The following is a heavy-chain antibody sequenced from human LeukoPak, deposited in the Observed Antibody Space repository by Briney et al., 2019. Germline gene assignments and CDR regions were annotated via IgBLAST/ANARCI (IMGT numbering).Heavy chain of an antibody. CDR2: IYYSGST. Sequence: SETLSLTCTVFGGSISSYYWSWIRQPPGKGLEWIGYIYYSGSTNYNPSLKSRVTISVDTSKNQFSLKLSSVTAADTAVYYCARSVGRYSGYVDYWGQGTLVTVSS. CDR1: GGSISSYY. CDR3: ARSVGRYSGYVDY. J-gene: IGHJ4*02. V-gene: IGHV4-59*08. D-gene: IGHD5-12*01.